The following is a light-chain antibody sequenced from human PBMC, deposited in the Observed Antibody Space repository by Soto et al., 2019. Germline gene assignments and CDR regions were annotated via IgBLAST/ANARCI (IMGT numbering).Light chain of an antibody. CDR2: GAS. CDR3: QQYGSSSYT. Sequence: EIVLTQSPGTLSLSPGEGATLSCRASRSVSSSYLAWYQQKPGQAPRLLIYGASSRATGIPDRFSGSGSGTDFTLTISRLEPEDFAMYYCQQYGSSSYTFGQGTKLEIK. CDR1: RSVSSSY. V-gene: IGKV3-20*01. J-gene: IGKJ2*01.